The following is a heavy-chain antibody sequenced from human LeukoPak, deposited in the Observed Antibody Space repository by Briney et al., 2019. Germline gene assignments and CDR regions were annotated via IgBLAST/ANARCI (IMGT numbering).Heavy chain of an antibody. Sequence: SETLSLTCTVSGYSISTGYYWDWIRQPPGKGLEWIGSIYFSGRTYYNMSLKSRVTISIDTSKNQFSLKVNSVTAADTAVYYCARDNPYGSGTDYWGQGTLVTVSS. J-gene: IGHJ4*02. V-gene: IGHV4-38-2*02. D-gene: IGHD3-10*01. CDR2: IYFSGRT. CDR1: GYSISTGYY. CDR3: ARDNPYGSGTDY.